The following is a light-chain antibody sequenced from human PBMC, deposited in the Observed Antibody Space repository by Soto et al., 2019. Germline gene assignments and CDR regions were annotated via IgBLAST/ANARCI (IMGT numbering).Light chain of an antibody. Sequence: QLVLTQSPSASASLGASVKLTCTLSSGHSTYAIAWHQQQPEKGPRYLMKLNSDGSHSKGDGIPDRFSGSSSGAERYLSISILQSQDEADYYCRTCVTGPPWVFGGGTKLTVL. CDR3: RTCVTGPPWV. V-gene: IGLV4-69*01. CDR2: LNSDGSH. J-gene: IGLJ3*02. CDR1: SGHSTYA.